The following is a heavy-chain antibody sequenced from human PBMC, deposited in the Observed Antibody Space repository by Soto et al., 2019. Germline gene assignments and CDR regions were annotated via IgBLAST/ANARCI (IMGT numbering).Heavy chain of an antibody. CDR2: MNPNSGNT. V-gene: IGHV1-8*01. CDR3: AVGFYDILTGYYWRDYYYYMDV. Sequence: ASVKVSCKASGYTFTSYDINWVQQATGQGLEWMGWMNPNSGNTGYAQKFQGRVTMTRNTSISTAYMELSSLRSEDTAVYYCAVGFYDILTGYYWRDYYYYMDVWGKGTTVTVSS. D-gene: IGHD3-9*01. J-gene: IGHJ6*03. CDR1: GYTFTSYD.